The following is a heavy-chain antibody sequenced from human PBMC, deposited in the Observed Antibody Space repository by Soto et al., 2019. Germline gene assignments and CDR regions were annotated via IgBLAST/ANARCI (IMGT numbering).Heavy chain of an antibody. V-gene: IGHV3-66*01. Sequence: PGGSLRLSCAASGFTVSSNYMSWVRQAPGKGLEWVSVIYSGGSTYYADSVKGRFTISRDNSKNTLYLQMNSLRAEDTAVYYCASTLRYFDWLFFLDGAFDIWGQGTMVTVSS. CDR3: ASTLRYFDWLFFLDGAFDI. J-gene: IGHJ3*02. D-gene: IGHD3-9*01. CDR2: IYSGGST. CDR1: GFTVSSNY.